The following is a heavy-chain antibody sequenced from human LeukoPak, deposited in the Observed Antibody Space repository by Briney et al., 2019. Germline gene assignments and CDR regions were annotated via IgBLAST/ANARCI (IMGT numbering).Heavy chain of an antibody. D-gene: IGHD3-10*01. V-gene: IGHV4-61*02. CDR3: ARDRVWFGELLNFDY. CDR1: GGSFSNGLSY. Sequence: SETLSLTCTVSGGSFSNGLSYWSWIRQPAGKGLEWIGRIYTSGSTNYNPSLKSRVTMSVDTSKNQFSLKLSSVTAADTAVYYCARDRVWFGELLNFDYWGQGTLVTVSS. CDR2: IYTSGST. J-gene: IGHJ4*02.